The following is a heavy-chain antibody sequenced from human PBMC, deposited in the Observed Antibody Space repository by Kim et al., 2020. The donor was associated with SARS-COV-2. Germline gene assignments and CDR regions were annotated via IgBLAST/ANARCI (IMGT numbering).Heavy chain of an antibody. CDR2: MNPNSGNT. Sequence: ASVKVSCKASGYTFTSYDINWVRQATGQGLEWMGWMNPNSGNTGYAQKFQGRVTMTRNTSISTAYMELSILRSEDTAVYYCARDTYYYDSSGYYFSFDYWGQGTLVTVSS. CDR3: ARDTYYYDSSGYYFSFDY. V-gene: IGHV1-8*01. CDR1: GYTFTSYD. D-gene: IGHD3-22*01. J-gene: IGHJ4*02.